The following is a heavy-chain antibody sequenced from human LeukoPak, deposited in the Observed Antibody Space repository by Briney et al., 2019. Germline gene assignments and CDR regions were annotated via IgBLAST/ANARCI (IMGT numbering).Heavy chain of an antibody. Sequence: GGSLRLSCVASGFTFTNYAMSWVRQAPGKGLEYVSAISSSGGSTYYADSVKGRFTISRDNSKNTLYLQMNSLRAEDTALYYCAKDRYLCSGGSCYPNDAFDIWGHGTMVTVSS. CDR1: GFTFTNYA. J-gene: IGHJ3*02. D-gene: IGHD2-15*01. CDR3: AKDRYLCSGGSCYPNDAFDI. V-gene: IGHV3-23*01. CDR2: ISSSGGST.